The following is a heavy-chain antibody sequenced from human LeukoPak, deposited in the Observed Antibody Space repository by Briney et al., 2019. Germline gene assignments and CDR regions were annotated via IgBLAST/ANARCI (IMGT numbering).Heavy chain of an antibody. CDR3: ARAGVGYYDSSGYYFGY. CDR2: IWYDGSNK. V-gene: IGHV3-33*01. J-gene: IGHJ4*02. CDR1: GFTFSSYG. D-gene: IGHD3-22*01. Sequence: GGSLRLSCAASGFTFSSYGMHWVRQAPGKGLEWVAVIWYDGSNKYYADSVKGRFTVSRDNSKNTLYLQMNSLRAEDTAVYYCARAGVGYYDSSGYYFGYWGQGTLVTVSS.